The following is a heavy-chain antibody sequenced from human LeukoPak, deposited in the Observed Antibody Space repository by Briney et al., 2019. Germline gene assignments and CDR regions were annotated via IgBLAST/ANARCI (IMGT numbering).Heavy chain of an antibody. D-gene: IGHD3-16*01. Sequence: GGSLRLSCAASGFTFSNYWMHWVRQAPGKGLEWVSRINERATIISYADSVKGRFTISRENARNTLYLQMNSLTAEDTAVYYCVRDLILVWTPGDDFDYWGRGTLVTVSA. CDR2: INERATII. J-gene: IGHJ4*02. CDR1: GFTFSNYW. V-gene: IGHV3-74*01. CDR3: VRDLILVWTPGDDFDY.